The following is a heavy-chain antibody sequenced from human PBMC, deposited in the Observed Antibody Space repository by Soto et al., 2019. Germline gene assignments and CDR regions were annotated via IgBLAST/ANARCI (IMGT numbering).Heavy chain of an antibody. CDR1: GYTFTKYD. J-gene: IGHJ4*02. Sequence: GASVKVSCKASGYTFTKYDISWVRQAPGQGLEWLGLISPNSGRPSYAQKFEGGVTMTTDTSTTTAYLELRGLRSDDTAVYYCVRQYYDFWTDYPDFDYWGQGTLVTVSS. CDR3: VRQYYDFWTDYPDFDY. CDR2: ISPNSGRP. V-gene: IGHV1-18*04. D-gene: IGHD3-3*01.